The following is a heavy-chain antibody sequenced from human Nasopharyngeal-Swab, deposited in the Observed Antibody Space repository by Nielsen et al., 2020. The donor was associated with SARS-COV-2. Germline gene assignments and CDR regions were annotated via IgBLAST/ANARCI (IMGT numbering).Heavy chain of an antibody. D-gene: IGHD3-10*01. Sequence: GESLKISCKASGYTFTSYGISWVRQAPGQGLEWMGWISAYNGNTNYAQKLQGRVTMTTDTSTSTAYMELRSLRSDDTAVYYCARETSEWLWFGELLAGSYYYYYMDVWGKGTTVTVSS. CDR2: ISAYNGNT. CDR1: GYTFTSYG. CDR3: ARETSEWLWFGELLAGSYYYYYMDV. V-gene: IGHV1-18*04. J-gene: IGHJ6*03.